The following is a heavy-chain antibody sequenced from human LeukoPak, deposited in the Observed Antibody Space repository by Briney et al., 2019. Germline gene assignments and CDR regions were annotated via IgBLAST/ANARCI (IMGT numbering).Heavy chain of an antibody. Sequence: GASVKVSCKASGYTFTGYYMHWVRQAPGQGLERMGWINPNSGGTNYAQKFQGRVTMTRDTSISTAYMELSRLRSDDTAVYYCARLPNYGDYSVDAFDIWGQGTMVTVSS. CDR3: ARLPNYGDYSVDAFDI. D-gene: IGHD4-17*01. CDR2: INPNSGGT. J-gene: IGHJ3*02. CDR1: GYTFTGYY. V-gene: IGHV1-2*02.